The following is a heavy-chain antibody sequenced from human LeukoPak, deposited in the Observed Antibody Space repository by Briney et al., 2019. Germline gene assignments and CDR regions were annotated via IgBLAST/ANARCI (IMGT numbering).Heavy chain of an antibody. V-gene: IGHV3-66*02. J-gene: IGHJ4*02. CDR2: IFPGGIT. CDR1: GLTVSNNY. Sequence: GGSLRLPCAASGLTVSNNYMSWVRQAPGKGLEWVSVIFPGGITYYADSVRGRFTISRDNSKNTVHLQMNSLRPEDTAVYYCASYDGRAAYFEYWGQGTLVTVSS. D-gene: IGHD3-16*01. CDR3: ASYDGRAAYFEY.